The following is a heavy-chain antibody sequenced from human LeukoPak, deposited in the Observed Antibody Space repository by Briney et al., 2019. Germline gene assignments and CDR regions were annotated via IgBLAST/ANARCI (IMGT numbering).Heavy chain of an antibody. CDR1: GFTFSTYT. J-gene: IGHJ4*02. D-gene: IGHD3-10*01. CDR3: AKDFGRNLGGPGY. V-gene: IGHV3-23*01. Sequence: GGSLRLSCAASGFTFSTYTMAWVRQAPGGGLEWVSGISGDGYSTYYADSVKGRFAISRDNSRSTLYLQMNSLRAEDTAVYYCAKDFGRNLGGPGYWGRGTRVTVSS. CDR2: ISGDGYST.